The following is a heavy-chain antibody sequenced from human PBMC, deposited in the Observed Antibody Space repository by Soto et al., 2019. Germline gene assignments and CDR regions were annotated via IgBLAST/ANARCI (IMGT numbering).Heavy chain of an antibody. V-gene: IGHV4-59*01. CDR2: IYYSGST. Sequence: TVSGGSISSYYWSWIRQPPGKGLEWIGYIYYSGSTNYNPSLKSRVTISVDTSKNQFSLKLSSVTAADTAVYYCARGGAAADPFDYWGQGTLVTVSS. D-gene: IGHD6-13*01. CDR3: ARGGAAADPFDY. CDR1: GGSISSYY. J-gene: IGHJ4*02.